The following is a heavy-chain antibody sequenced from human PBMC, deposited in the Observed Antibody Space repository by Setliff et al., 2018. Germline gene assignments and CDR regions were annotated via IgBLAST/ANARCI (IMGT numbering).Heavy chain of an antibody. CDR1: GYTFTSYG. J-gene: IGHJ6*02. CDR2: ISAYNGNT. CDR3: AKSQDLGNYYYYYGMDV. D-gene: IGHD2-15*01. Sequence: ASVKVSCKASGYTFTSYGISWVRQAPGQGLEWMGWISAYNGNTNYAQKLQGRVTMTTDTSTSTAYMELRSLRSDDTAVYYCAKSQDLGNYYYYYGMDVWGQGTTVTVSS. V-gene: IGHV1-18*01.